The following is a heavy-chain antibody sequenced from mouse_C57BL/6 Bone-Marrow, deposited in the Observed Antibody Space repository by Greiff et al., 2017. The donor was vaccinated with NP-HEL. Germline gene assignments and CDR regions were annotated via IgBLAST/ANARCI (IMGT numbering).Heavy chain of an antibody. CDR3: GSLYYYGSSYYFDY. CDR2: IRNKANGYTT. V-gene: IGHV7-3*01. Sequence: EVKLMESGGGLVQPGGSLSLSCAASGFTFTDYYMSWVRQPPGKALEWLGFIRNKANGYTTEYSASVKGRFTISRDNSQSILYLQMNALRAEDSATYYCGSLYYYGSSYYFDYWGQGTTLTVSS. J-gene: IGHJ2*01. CDR1: GFTFTDYY. D-gene: IGHD1-1*01.